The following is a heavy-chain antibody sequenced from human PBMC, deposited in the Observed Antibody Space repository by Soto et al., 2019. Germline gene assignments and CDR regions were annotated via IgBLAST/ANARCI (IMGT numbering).Heavy chain of an antibody. Sequence: QVQLVQSGAEVKKPGSSVNVSCKASGGTFSSYAISWVRQAPGQGLEWMGGIIPIFGTANYAQKFQGRVTITADESTSTADMELSSLRSEDTAVYYCASNLLAGGAAAEYFQHWGQGTLVTVSS. CDR2: IIPIFGTA. V-gene: IGHV1-69*01. J-gene: IGHJ1*01. D-gene: IGHD2-21*01. CDR3: ASNLLAGGAAAEYFQH. CDR1: GGTFSSYA.